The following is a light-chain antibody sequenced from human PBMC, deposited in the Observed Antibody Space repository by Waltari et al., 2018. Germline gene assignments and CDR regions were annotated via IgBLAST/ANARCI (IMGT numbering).Light chain of an antibody. V-gene: IGLV2-14*03. CDR1: SSDVGGYNH. CDR3: SSYTISSTVV. CDR2: DVS. Sequence: QSALTQPASVSGSPGQSITISCTGTSSDVGGYNHVSWYQQHPGNAPKLMIYDVSDRPSGVSNRFSGSKSGNTASLTISGLQAEDEADYYCSSYTISSTVVFGGGTKLTVL. J-gene: IGLJ2*01.